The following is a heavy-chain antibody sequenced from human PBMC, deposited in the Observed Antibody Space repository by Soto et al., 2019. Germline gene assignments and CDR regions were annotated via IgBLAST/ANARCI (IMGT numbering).Heavy chain of an antibody. V-gene: IGHV4-59*01. Sequence: QVQLQESGPGLVKPSETLSLTCTVSGVSISNNYWSWVRQPPGKGLARIGYIYYNGNTNYNPSLKRRVTMTVSTSTTQIPLKLTTVTAADTAVYYCARANWYSEYWGQGTLVTVSS. J-gene: IGHJ4*02. CDR1: GVSISNNY. CDR3: ARANWYSEY. D-gene: IGHD1-1*01. CDR2: IYYNGNT.